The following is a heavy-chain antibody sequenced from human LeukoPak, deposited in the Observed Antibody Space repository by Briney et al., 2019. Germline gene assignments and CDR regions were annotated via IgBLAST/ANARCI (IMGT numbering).Heavy chain of an antibody. D-gene: IGHD3-3*01. CDR2: IKQDGSEK. Sequence: PGGSLRLSCAASGFTFSNYWMSWVRQAPGKGLEWVANIKQDGSEKNYVDSVKGRFTISRDNAKSSLYLQMNSLRAEDTAVYYCASFVPDYWGQGTLVTVSS. CDR1: GFTFSNYW. CDR3: ASFVPDY. V-gene: IGHV3-7*01. J-gene: IGHJ4*02.